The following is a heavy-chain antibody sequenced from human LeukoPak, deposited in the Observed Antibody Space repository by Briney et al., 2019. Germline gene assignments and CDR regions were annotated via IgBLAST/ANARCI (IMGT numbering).Heavy chain of an antibody. CDR1: GFTFSSYV. V-gene: IGHV3-23*01. CDR2: ISGSGGST. CDR3: AKIAVAGSHNWFDP. D-gene: IGHD6-19*01. J-gene: IGHJ5*02. Sequence: PGGSLRLSCAASGFTFSSYVMSWVRQAPGKGLEWVSGISGSGGSTYYADSVKGRFTISRDNSKNTVNLQMNSLRVEDTAVYYWAKIAVAGSHNWFDPWGQGTLVTVSS.